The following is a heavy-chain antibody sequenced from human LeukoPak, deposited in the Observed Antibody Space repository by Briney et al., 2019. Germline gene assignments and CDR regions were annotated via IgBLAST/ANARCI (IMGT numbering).Heavy chain of an antibody. CDR2: IYTSWST. D-gene: IGHD4-17*01. CDR1: GGSISSYY. Sequence: SSDTLSLTCSVSGGSISSYYWSWIRQPAGKGLELIGRIYTSWSTNHNPSLKSRVPMSVDPPKNQFSLKLSSLTAADTAVYYCARDIVYLIDEDYGWGQGILVTVSS. V-gene: IGHV4-4*07. J-gene: IGHJ4*02. CDR3: ARDIVYLIDEDYG.